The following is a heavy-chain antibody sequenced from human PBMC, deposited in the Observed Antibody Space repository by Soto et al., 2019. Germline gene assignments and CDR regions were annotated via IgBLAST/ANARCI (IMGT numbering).Heavy chain of an antibody. V-gene: IGHV1-69*01. CDR2: FFTMFNRP. J-gene: IGHJ6*02. CDR3: ARGQFHHVSNYYYALDV. CDR1: GGTFSSYA. Sequence: QVQLVQSGAEVKKPGSSVKVSCKASGGTFSSYAISWVRQAPVQGLEWMGGFFTMFNRPHSARKFQGRVTITADESTSTAYMDLSSLRSEDTAVYYCARGQFHHVSNYYYALDVWGQGTTVTVSS.